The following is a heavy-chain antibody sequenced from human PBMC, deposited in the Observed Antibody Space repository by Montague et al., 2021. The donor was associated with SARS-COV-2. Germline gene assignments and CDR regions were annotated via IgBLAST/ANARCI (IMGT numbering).Heavy chain of an antibody. CDR2: ISSSGSPI. Sequence: SLRLSCAASGFTFGSYEMNWFRQAPGKGPEWVPYISSSGSPIYYADSVKGRFTISRDNAKTSLYLQMNSLRAEDTAIYYCAREYGIAVAGTFIDCWGQGTLVTVSS. CDR1: GFTFGSYE. V-gene: IGHV3-48*03. D-gene: IGHD6-19*01. J-gene: IGHJ4*02. CDR3: AREYGIAVAGTFIDC.